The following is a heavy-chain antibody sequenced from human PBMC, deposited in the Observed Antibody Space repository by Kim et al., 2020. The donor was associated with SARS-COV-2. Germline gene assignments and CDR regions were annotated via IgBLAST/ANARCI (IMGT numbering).Heavy chain of an antibody. V-gene: IGHV4-4*09. J-gene: IGHJ4*02. Sequence: SNPSLKGRVTISIDTSKNQFSLKLSSVTAADTAVYYCASRGYGGNSFFDYWGQGTLVTVSS. CDR3: ASRGYGGNSFFDY. D-gene: IGHD5-12*01.